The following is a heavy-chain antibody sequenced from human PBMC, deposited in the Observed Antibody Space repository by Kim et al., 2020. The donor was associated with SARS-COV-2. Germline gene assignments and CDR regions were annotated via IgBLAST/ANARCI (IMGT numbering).Heavy chain of an antibody. CDR3: ARRGLQVDY. V-gene: IGHV4-39*01. CDR2: IYYSGST. CDR1: GGSISSTSHY. Sequence: SETLSLTCTVSGGSISSTSHYWGWIRQPPGKGLEWIGSIYYSGSTFYNPSLKSRVTISVDTSKNQFSLKLSSVTAADTAVYYCARRGLQVDYWGQGMLVTVSS. J-gene: IGHJ4*02.